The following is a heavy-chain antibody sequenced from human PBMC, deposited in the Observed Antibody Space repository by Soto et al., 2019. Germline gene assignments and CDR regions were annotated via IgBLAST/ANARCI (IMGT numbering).Heavy chain of an antibody. CDR2: ISGSGGST. J-gene: IGHJ6*02. CDR1: GFTFSSYA. Sequence: PGGSLRLSCAASGFTFSSYAMSWVRQAPGKGLEWVSAISGSGGSTYYADSVKGRFTISRDNSKNTLYLQMNSLRAEDTAVYYCAKLSSREVVVVITPGYYGMDVWGQGTTVTVSS. CDR3: AKLSSREVVVVITPGYYGMDV. D-gene: IGHD3-22*01. V-gene: IGHV3-23*01.